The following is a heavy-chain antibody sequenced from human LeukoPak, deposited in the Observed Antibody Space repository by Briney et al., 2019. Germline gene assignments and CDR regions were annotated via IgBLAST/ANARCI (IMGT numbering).Heavy chain of an antibody. CDR1: GFTFSSYW. V-gene: IGHV3-74*01. D-gene: IGHD1-26*01. Sequence: GGSLRLSCAASGFTFSSYWMHWVRQAPGKGLVWVSCINSDGSSTTYADSVKGRFTISRDNAKNTLYLQMNSLRAEDTALYYCAKEGVGSTLDYWGQGTLVTVSS. CDR2: INSDGSST. J-gene: IGHJ4*02. CDR3: AKEGVGSTLDY.